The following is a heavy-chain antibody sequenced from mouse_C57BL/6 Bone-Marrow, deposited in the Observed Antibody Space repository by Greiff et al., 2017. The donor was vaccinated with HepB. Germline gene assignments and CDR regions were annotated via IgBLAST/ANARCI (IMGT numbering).Heavy chain of an antibody. V-gene: IGHV1-64*01. CDR3: ARETTVVAGFDY. J-gene: IGHJ2*01. CDR1: GYTFTSYW. CDR2: IHPNSGST. Sequence: QVQLQQPGAELVKPGASVKLSCKASGYTFTSYWMHWVKQRPGQGLEWIGMIHPNSGSTNYNEKFKSKATLTVDKSSSTAYMQLSSLTSEDSAVYYCARETTVVAGFDYWGQGTTLTVSS. D-gene: IGHD1-1*01.